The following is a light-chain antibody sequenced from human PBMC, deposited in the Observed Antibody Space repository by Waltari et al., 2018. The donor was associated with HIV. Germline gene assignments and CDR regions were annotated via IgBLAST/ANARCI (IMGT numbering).Light chain of an antibody. J-gene: IGLJ3*02. CDR3: VSYAGINNRWA. V-gene: IGLV2-8*01. CDR2: EVT. CDR1: SRDVGGYNH. Sequence: QSALTQPPSASGSPGQSVTISCPGPSRDVGGYNHVSWYQQHPGKAPKFLLYEVTKRPSGVPDRFSGSKSGNTASLTVSGLQAEDEADYYCVSYAGINNRWAFGGGTKLTVL.